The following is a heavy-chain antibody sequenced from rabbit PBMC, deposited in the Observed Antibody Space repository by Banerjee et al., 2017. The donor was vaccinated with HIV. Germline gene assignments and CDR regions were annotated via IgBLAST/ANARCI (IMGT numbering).Heavy chain of an antibody. Sequence: QSLEESGGDLVKPGASLTLTCKASGFDFSSNAMCWVRQAPGKGLEWIAYINTGSSGSTYYANWAKGRFTISKTSSTTVTLQMTSLTAADTATYFCARDGYTTYRGMDLWGPGTLVTVS. D-gene: IGHD7-1*01. J-gene: IGHJ6*01. CDR3: ARDGYTTYRGMDL. CDR2: INTGSSGST. CDR1: GFDFSSNA. V-gene: IGHV1S40*01.